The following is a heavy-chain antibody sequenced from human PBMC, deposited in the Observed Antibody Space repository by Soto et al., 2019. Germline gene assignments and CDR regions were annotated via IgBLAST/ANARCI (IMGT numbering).Heavy chain of an antibody. V-gene: IGHV1-8*01. CDR2: MNPNSGNT. D-gene: IGHD2-2*01. Sequence: GASVKVSCKASGYTFTSYDINWVRQATGQGLEWMGWMNPNSGNTGYAQKFQGRVTMTRNTSISTAYMELSSLRSEDTAVYYCARVEECTSTICYYYMEVWGKGTTVTVSS. J-gene: IGHJ6*03. CDR1: GYTFTSYD. CDR3: ARVEECTSTICYYYMEV.